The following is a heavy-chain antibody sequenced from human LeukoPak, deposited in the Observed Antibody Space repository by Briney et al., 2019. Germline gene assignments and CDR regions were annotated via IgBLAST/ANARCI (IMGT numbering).Heavy chain of an antibody. Sequence: KPSETLSLTCAVYGGSFSGYYWSWIRQPPGKGLEWIGEINHSGSTNYNPSLKSRVTISVDTSKNQFSLKLSSVTAADTAVYYCARGPTVTTTGRYFDYWGQGTLVTVSS. CDR1: GGSFSGYY. CDR3: ARGPTVTTTGRYFDY. CDR2: INHSGST. D-gene: IGHD4-17*01. J-gene: IGHJ4*02. V-gene: IGHV4-34*01.